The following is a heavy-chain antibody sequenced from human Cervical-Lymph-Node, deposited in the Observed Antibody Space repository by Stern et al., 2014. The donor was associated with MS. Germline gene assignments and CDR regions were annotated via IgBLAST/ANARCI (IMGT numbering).Heavy chain of an antibody. CDR1: GFIFDDYG. CDR2: INYNGGST. V-gene: IGHV3-20*01. CDR3: ARAFCTGGVCYSFPFYGMDV. Sequence: VQLVESGGGVVRPGGSLRLSCAASGFIFDDYGMSLVRQVPGKGPEWVSAINYNGGSTDYAASVKGRFTISRDNAKKSLYLRMNSLRVEDTAVYHCARAFCTGGVCYSFPFYGMDVWGQGTTVTVSS. J-gene: IGHJ6*02. D-gene: IGHD2-8*02.